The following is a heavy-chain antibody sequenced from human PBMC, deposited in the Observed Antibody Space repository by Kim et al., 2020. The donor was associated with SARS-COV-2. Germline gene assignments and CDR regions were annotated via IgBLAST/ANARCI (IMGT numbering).Heavy chain of an antibody. CDR2: ISGSGGYT. J-gene: IGHJ4*02. Sequence: GGSLRLSCAASGFTFSSYAMSWVRQAPGKGLEWVSSISGSGGYTNYADFVKGRFTISRDNSKNTPFLQMHSLGAEDTAVYYCAKGRGSNNYSFDFWGQGT. CDR3: AKGRGSNNYSFDF. CDR1: GFTFSSYA. D-gene: IGHD1-1*01. V-gene: IGHV3-23*01.